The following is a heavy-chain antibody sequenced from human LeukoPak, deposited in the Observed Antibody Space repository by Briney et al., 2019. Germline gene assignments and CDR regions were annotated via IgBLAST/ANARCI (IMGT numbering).Heavy chain of an antibody. Sequence: GASVKVSCKASGYTFTGYYMHWVRQAPGEGLEWMGWINPKTGGTKFAQKFQGRVTMTRDTSISTAYMKLSRLTSGDTAVYFCARTGTYYSGMYYFDYWGQGTLVTVFS. CDR1: GYTFTGYY. D-gene: IGHD3-10*01. V-gene: IGHV1-2*02. CDR3: ARTGTYYSGMYYFDY. CDR2: INPKTGGT. J-gene: IGHJ4*02.